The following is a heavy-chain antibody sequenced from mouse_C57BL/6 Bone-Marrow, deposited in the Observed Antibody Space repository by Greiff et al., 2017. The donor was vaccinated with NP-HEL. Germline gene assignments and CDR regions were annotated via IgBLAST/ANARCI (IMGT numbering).Heavy chain of an antibody. J-gene: IGHJ3*01. Sequence: EVKVVESGGGLVQPGESLKLSCESNEYEFPSHDMSWVRKTPEKRLELVAAINSDGGSTYYPDTMERRFIISRDNTKKTLYLQMSSLRSEDTALYYCARPLCMVTTSAWFAYWGQGTLVTISA. V-gene: IGHV5-2*01. CDR3: ARPLCMVTTSAWFAY. CDR2: INSDGGST. CDR1: EYEFPSHD. D-gene: IGHD2-2*01.